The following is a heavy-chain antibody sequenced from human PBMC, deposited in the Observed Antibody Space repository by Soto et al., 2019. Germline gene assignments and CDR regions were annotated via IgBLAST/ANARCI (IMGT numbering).Heavy chain of an antibody. Sequence: GGSLRLSCAASGFTFSDYSMSWFRQAPGKGLEWVSYISTTSNTIYYADSVKGRFTISRDNAENSLYLQMNSLKASDTAMYYCARLIGYSYGYADELGYFDYWGQGTLVTVSS. J-gene: IGHJ4*02. CDR1: GFTFSDYS. V-gene: IGHV3-11*01. CDR3: ARLIGYSYGYADELGYFDY. D-gene: IGHD5-18*01. CDR2: ISTTSNTI.